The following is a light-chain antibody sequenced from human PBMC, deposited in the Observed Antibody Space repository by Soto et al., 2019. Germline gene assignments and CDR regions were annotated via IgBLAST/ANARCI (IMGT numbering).Light chain of an antibody. J-gene: IGKJ4*01. V-gene: IGKV1-8*01. CDR1: QGISSY. CDR2: AAS. Sequence: IRMTQSPSSFSASTGDRVTITCRASQGISSYLAWYQQKPGKAPKLLIYAASTLQSGVPSRFSGSGSGTDFTLTISCLQSEDFATYYCQQYYSYPLTFGGGTKVEI. CDR3: QQYYSYPLT.